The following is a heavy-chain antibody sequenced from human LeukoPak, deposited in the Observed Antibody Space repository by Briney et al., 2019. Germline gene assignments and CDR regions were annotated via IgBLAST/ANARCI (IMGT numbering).Heavy chain of an antibody. V-gene: IGHV4-59*01. D-gene: IGHD6-19*01. J-gene: IGHJ4*02. CDR1: GGSISSYY. Sequence: SETLSPTCTVSGGSISSYYWSWIRQPPGMGLEWIGYIYYSGSTNYNPSLKSRVTVSLDTSKSQFSLKLTPVTAADTAVYYCARRGAGGPFDYWGQGTLVTVSS. CDR2: IYYSGST. CDR3: ARRGAGGPFDY.